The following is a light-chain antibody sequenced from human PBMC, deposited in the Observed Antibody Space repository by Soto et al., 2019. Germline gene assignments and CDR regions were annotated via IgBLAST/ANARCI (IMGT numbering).Light chain of an antibody. V-gene: IGLV2-14*01. J-gene: IGLJ2*01. Sequence: QSALTQPASVSGSPGQSITISCTGSSSDVGTYNFVSWYQQCPGKAPTLIVYEVSNRPSGGSDRFSGSKSGNTASLTISGLQPEDEADYHCSSYAGSATLVFGGGTKLTVL. CDR2: EVS. CDR3: SSYAGSATLV. CDR1: SSDVGTYNF.